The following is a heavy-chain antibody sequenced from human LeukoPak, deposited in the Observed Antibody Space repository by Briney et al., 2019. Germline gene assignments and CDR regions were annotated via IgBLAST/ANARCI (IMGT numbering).Heavy chain of an antibody. D-gene: IGHD6-6*01. V-gene: IGHV3-30*04. CDR2: TSNDGRTK. J-gene: IGHJ4*02. CDR3: AKEGIAARPGSGY. CDR1: KFTFYIHA. Sequence: PGGSLRLSCAASKFTFYIHAFHWVREAPGKGLEWVAVTSNDGRTKYYADSVKGRFTISRDNSNNMVYLQMNSLRAEDTAVYYCAKEGIAARPGSGYWGQGTLVTVSS.